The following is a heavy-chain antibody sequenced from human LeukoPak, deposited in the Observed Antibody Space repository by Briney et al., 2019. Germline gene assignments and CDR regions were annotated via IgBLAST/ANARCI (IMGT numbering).Heavy chain of an antibody. Sequence: GGSLRLSCAASGFTFDDYAMHWVRHAPGKGLELVSGISWNSGSIGYADSVKGRFTISRDNAKNSLYLQMNSLRAEDMALYYCAKDRVFRGSGWSFFDYWGQGTLVTASS. V-gene: IGHV3-9*03. CDR1: GFTFDDYA. D-gene: IGHD6-19*01. CDR2: ISWNSGSI. J-gene: IGHJ4*02. CDR3: AKDRVFRGSGWSFFDY.